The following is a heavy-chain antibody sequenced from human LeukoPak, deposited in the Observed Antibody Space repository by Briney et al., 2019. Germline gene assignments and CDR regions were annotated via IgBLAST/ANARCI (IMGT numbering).Heavy chain of an antibody. CDR3: AKGGGSSWYYFDY. CDR2: ITGSGGST. Sequence: PGGSLRLSCAASGFTFSLYAMSWVRQAPGKGLEWVSTITGSGGSTYYADSVRGRFTISRDNSKNTLYLQMISLRAEDTAVYHCAKGGGSSWYYFDYWGQGTLVTVSS. V-gene: IGHV3-23*01. D-gene: IGHD6-13*01. J-gene: IGHJ4*02. CDR1: GFTFSLYA.